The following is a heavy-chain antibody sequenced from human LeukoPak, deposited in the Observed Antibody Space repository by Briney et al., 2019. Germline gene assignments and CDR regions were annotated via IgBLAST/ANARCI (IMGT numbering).Heavy chain of an antibody. D-gene: IGHD2-15*01. J-gene: IGHJ4*02. CDR2: ISGGGGST. CDR3: AKGGRCSGGSCYGEVLG. CDR1: GFTFSSYA. Sequence: GGSLRLSCAASGFTFSSYAMSWVRQAPGKGLECVSAISGGGGSTYYADSVKGRFTISRDNSKKTLYLQMNSLRAEDTAVYYCAKGGRCSGGSCYGEVLGWGQGTLVTVSS. V-gene: IGHV3-23*01.